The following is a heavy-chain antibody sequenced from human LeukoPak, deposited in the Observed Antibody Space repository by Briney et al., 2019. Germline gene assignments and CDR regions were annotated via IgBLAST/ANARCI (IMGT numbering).Heavy chain of an antibody. D-gene: IGHD3-9*01. CDR2: IYYSGST. Sequence: PSETLTLTCTVSGGSISSYYWSWIRQPPGKGLEWIGYIYYSGSTNYNPSLKSRVTISVDTSKNQFSLKLSSVTAADTAVYYCASMGGYYDILTGYPTYYFDYWGQGTLVTVSS. CDR3: ASMGGYYDILTGYPTYYFDY. V-gene: IGHV4-59*01. J-gene: IGHJ4*02. CDR1: GGSISSYY.